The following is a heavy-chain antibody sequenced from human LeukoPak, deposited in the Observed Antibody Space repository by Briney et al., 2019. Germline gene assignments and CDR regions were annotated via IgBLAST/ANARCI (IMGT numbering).Heavy chain of an antibody. Sequence: GGSLRLSCAASGFTFSSYAMSWVRQAPGKGLEWVSAISGSGGSTYYADSVKGRFTISRDNSKNTLYLQMNSLRAEDTAVYYCAKDLLVATGGGAFDYWGQGTLSPSPQ. J-gene: IGHJ4*02. CDR3: AKDLLVATGGGAFDY. D-gene: IGHD5-12*01. CDR2: ISGSGGST. CDR1: GFTFSSYA. V-gene: IGHV3-23*01.